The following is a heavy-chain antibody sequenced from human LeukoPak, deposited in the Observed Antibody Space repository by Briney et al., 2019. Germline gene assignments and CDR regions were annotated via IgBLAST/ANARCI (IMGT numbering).Heavy chain of an antibody. CDR1: GFTFGSYW. J-gene: IGHJ6*02. V-gene: IGHV3-7*01. CDR2: IKQDGSEK. CDR3: ARVAAEGRDIVVVPAAHYYYYGMDV. D-gene: IGHD2-2*01. Sequence: GGSLRLSCAASGFTFGSYWMSWVRQAPGKGLEWVANIKQDGSEKYYVDSVKGRFTISRDNAKNSLYLQMNSLRAEDTAVYYCARVAAEGRDIVVVPAAHYYYYGMDVWGQGTTVTVSS.